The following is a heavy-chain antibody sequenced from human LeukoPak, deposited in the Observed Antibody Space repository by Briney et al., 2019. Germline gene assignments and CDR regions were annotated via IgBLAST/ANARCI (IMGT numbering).Heavy chain of an antibody. CDR2: ISSSSSYI. CDR3: ASTGVAAASDAFDI. D-gene: IGHD6-13*01. CDR1: GFTFSSYS. Sequence: GGSLRLSCAASGFTFSSYSMNWVRQAPGKGLEWVSSISSSSSYIYYADSVKGRFTVSRDNAKNSLYLQMNSLRAEDTAVYYCASTGVAAASDAFDIWGQGTMVTVSS. V-gene: IGHV3-21*01. J-gene: IGHJ3*02.